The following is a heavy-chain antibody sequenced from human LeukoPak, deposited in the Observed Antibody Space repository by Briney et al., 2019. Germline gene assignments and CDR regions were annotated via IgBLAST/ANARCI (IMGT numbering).Heavy chain of an antibody. CDR3: AKDLSYDWTPEWFDP. CDR1: GFTFSSYA. V-gene: IGHV3-23*01. CDR2: ISGSGGST. J-gene: IGHJ5*02. Sequence: GGSLRLSCAASGFTFSSYAMSWVRQAPGKGLEWVSAISGSGGSTYYADSVKGRFTISRDNSKNTLYLQMNSLRAEDTAVYYCAKDLSYDWTPEWFDPWGQGTLVTVSS. D-gene: IGHD1-1*01.